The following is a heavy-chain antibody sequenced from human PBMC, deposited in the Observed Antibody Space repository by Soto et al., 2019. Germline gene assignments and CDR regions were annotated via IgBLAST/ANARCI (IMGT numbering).Heavy chain of an antibody. Sequence: EVQLLESGGGLVQPGGSLRLSCAASGFTFSSYAMSWVRQAPGKGLEWVSAISGSGGSTYYADSVKGRFTISRDNSKNTLYLQMNSLRAEDTAVYYCAKSILGDMTTVTTGAYYWGQGNLVTVSS. CDR3: AKSILGDMTTVTTGAYY. CDR2: ISGSGGST. D-gene: IGHD4-17*01. J-gene: IGHJ4*02. CDR1: GFTFSSYA. V-gene: IGHV3-23*01.